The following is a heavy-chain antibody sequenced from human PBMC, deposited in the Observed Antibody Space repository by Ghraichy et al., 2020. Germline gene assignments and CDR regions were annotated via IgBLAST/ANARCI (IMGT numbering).Heavy chain of an antibody. J-gene: IGHJ3*01. Sequence: GGSLRLSCAASGFTFSSYGIHWVRQAPGKELEWGAVIVFDGSNKYYADSVKGRFTISRDNSKSTLYLQMVSLSAEDTAVYYCATDQKHYCYGFENYYNAFAVWGQGTIVTLGS. CDR2: IVFDGSNK. D-gene: IGHD3-10*01. CDR1: GFTFSSYG. CDR3: ATDQKHYCYGFENYYNAFAV. V-gene: IGHV3-30*05.